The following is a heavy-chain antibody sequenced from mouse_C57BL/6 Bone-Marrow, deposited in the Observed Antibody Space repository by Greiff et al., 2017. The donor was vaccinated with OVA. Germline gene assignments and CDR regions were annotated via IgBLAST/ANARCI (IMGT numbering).Heavy chain of an antibody. CDR3: ARRDYYGSSYGYFDV. CDR2: IYPGGGYT. V-gene: IGHV1-63*01. CDR1: GYTFTNYW. D-gene: IGHD1-1*01. J-gene: IGHJ1*03. Sequence: QVQLQQSGAELVRPGTSVKMSCKASGYTFTNYWIGWAKQRPGHGLEWIGDIYPGGGYTNYNEKFKGKATLTADKSSSTAYMQFSSLTSEDSAIYYCARRDYYGSSYGYFDVWGTGTTVTVSS.